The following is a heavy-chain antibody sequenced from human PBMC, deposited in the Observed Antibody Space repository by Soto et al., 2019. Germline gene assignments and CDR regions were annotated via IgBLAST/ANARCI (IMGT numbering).Heavy chain of an antibody. CDR3: ARRIAGQQREIDY. CDR2: MNPNSGNT. D-gene: IGHD6-13*01. Sequence: QVQLVQSGAEVKKLGASVKVSCKASGYTFTNYDINWVRQATGQGLEWMGWMNPNSGNTGYAQKFQGRVTMTRDTSISTAYMELSTLRSEDTAVYYCARRIAGQQREIDYWGQGTLVTVSP. CDR1: GYTFTNYD. J-gene: IGHJ4*02. V-gene: IGHV1-8*01.